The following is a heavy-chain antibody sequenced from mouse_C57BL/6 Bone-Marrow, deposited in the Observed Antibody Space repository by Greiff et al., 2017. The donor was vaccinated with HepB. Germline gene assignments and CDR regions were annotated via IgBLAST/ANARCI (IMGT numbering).Heavy chain of an antibody. D-gene: IGHD1-1*01. J-gene: IGHJ1*03. CDR3: ARWHYYGRAHWYFDV. V-gene: IGHV1-81*01. Sequence: QVHVKQSGAELARPGASVKLSCKASGYTFTSYGISWVKQRTGQGLEWIGEIYPRSGNTYYNEKFKGKATLTADKSSSTAYMELRSLTSEDSAVYFCARWHYYGRAHWYFDVWGTGTTVTVSS. CDR1: GYTFTSYG. CDR2: IYPRSGNT.